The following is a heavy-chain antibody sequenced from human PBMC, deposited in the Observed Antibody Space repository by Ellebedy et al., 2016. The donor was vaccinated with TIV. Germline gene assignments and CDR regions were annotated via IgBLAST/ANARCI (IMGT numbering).Heavy chain of an antibody. CDR2: ISSSSSYI. J-gene: IGHJ3*02. CDR3: ARVPTMIVVVITPDDAFDI. Sequence: GGSLRLSXAASGFTFSSYSMNWVRQAPGKGLEWVSSISSSSSYIYYADSVKGRFTISRDNAKNSLYLQMNSLRAEDTAVYYCARVPTMIVVVITPDDAFDIWGQGTMVTVSS. D-gene: IGHD3-22*01. V-gene: IGHV3-21*01. CDR1: GFTFSSYS.